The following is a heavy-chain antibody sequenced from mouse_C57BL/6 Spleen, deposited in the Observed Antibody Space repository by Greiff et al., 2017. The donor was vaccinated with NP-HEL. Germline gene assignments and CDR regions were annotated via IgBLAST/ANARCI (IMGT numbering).Heavy chain of an antibody. CDR3: AKTAQASWFAY. CDR1: GYTFTDYN. D-gene: IGHD3-2*02. V-gene: IGHV1-22*01. J-gene: IGHJ3*01. Sequence: VQLQQSGPELVKPGASVKMSCKASGYTFTDYNMHWVKQSHGKSLEWIGYINPNNGGTSYNQKFKGKATLTVNKSSSTAYMELRSLTSEESAVYYCAKTAQASWFAYWGQGTLVTVSA. CDR2: INPNNGGT.